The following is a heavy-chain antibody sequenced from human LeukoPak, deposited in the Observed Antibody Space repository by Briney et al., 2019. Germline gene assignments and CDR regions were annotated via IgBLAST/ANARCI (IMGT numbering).Heavy chain of an antibody. CDR3: AKDTGCYYYYMDV. J-gene: IGHJ6*03. V-gene: IGHV4-4*07. CDR1: GGSISSYY. D-gene: IGHD2-15*01. Sequence: SETLSLTCTVSGGSISSYYGSWIRQPAGKALEWIGRIYSSGSTNYNPSLKNRVTMSVDTSKNQFSLKLSSVTAADTAVYYCAKDTGCYYYYMDVWGKGTAVTVT. CDR2: IYSSGST.